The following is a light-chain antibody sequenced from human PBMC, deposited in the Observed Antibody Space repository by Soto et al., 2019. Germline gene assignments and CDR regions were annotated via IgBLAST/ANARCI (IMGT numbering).Light chain of an antibody. Sequence: DIVLTQSPGTLSLSPGERAPLSCRASQSVSSSYLAWYQQKPGQAPRLLIYGASSRATGIADRFSGSGSGTDFTLTISRLEPEDFAVYYCQQYGSSGTFGQGTKVDIK. CDR3: QQYGSSGT. CDR2: GAS. CDR1: QSVSSSY. J-gene: IGKJ1*01. V-gene: IGKV3-20*01.